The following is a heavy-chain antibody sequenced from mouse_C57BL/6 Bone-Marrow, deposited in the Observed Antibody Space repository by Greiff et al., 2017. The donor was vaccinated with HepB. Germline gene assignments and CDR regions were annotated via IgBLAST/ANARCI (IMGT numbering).Heavy chain of an antibody. D-gene: IGHD2-4*01. CDR2: ISGGGGNT. CDR3: AREGVYYDYDVRYFDV. V-gene: IGHV5-9*01. J-gene: IGHJ1*03. CDR1: GFTFSSYT. Sequence: EVNVVESGGGLVKPGGSLKLSCAASGFTFSSYTMSWVRQTPEKRLEWVATISGGGGNTYYPDSVKGRFTISRDNAKNTLYLQMSSLRSEDTALYYCAREGVYYDYDVRYFDVWGTGTTVTVSS.